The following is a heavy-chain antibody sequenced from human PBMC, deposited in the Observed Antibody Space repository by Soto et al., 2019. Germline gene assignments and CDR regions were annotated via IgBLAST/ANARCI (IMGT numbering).Heavy chain of an antibody. CDR3: AKGARYCSCGICALEGY. V-gene: IGHV3-30*18. J-gene: IGHJ4*02. CDR1: GFTFSSYG. D-gene: IGHD2-15*01. Sequence: QVQLVESGGGVVQPGRSLRLSCAASGFTFSSYGMHWVRQAPGKGLEWVAVISYDGSKKYYADSVKGRFTISRDNSKNTLYLQLNSLRAEDPAVYYFAKGARYCSCGICALEGYWGQGTLVTLSS. CDR2: ISYDGSKK.